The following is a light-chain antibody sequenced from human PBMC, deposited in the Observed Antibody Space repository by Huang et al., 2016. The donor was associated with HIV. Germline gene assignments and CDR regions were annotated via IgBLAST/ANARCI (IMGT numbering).Light chain of an antibody. V-gene: IGKV2-28*01. CDR1: QSLLHSDGYNY. CDR2: LGS. J-gene: IGKJ1*01. CDR3: MQGLQTWT. Sequence: DIVMTQSPLSLPVTPGEPASISCRSSQSLLHSDGYNYLDWYLWKPGQSPQLLIYLGSYRASGVPDRFSGSGSGTDFTLKISRVEADDVGVYYCMQGLQTWTFGQGTKVEIK.